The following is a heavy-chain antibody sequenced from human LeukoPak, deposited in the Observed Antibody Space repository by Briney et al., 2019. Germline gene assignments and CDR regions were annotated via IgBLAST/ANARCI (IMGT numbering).Heavy chain of an antibody. CDR2: IFYSGST. J-gene: IGHJ4*02. CDR1: GGSLSDNY. V-gene: IGHV4-31*11. Sequence: PSETLSLTCAVYGGSLSDNYWSWIRQHPGKGLEWIGYIFYSGSTHYNPSLKSRVTISVDPSKNQFSLKLSSVTAADTAVYYCARALYYSSGYFFFDYWGQGILVTVSS. CDR3: ARALYYSSGYFFFDY. D-gene: IGHD3-22*01.